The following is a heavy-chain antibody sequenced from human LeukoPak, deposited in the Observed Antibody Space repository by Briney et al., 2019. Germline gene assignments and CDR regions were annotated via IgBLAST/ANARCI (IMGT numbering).Heavy chain of an antibody. D-gene: IGHD3-10*01. CDR2: FDPEDGET. V-gene: IGHV1-24*01. CDR1: GYTLTELS. Sequence: ASVKVSCKVSGYTLTELSMHWVRQAPGKGLEWMGGFDPEDGETIYAQKFQGRVTMTEDTSTDTAYMELSSLRSEDTAVYYCARAPMVRGRPNFDYWGQGTLVTVSS. J-gene: IGHJ4*02. CDR3: ARAPMVRGRPNFDY.